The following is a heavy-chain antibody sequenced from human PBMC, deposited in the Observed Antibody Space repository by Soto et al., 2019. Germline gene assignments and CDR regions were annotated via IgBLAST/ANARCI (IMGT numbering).Heavy chain of an antibody. V-gene: IGHV4-34*12. Sequence: SETLSLTCAVYGGTFSAYYWSWVRQPPGKGLEWIGEIIHSESTKYNPPLKSRVTISVDTSKNQFSLKLSSVTAADTAVYYCARQRPTDGRWEFANYYGMDVWGQGTPVTVSS. J-gene: IGHJ6*02. CDR3: ARQRPTDGRWEFANYYGMDV. CDR2: IIHSEST. CDR1: GGTFSAYY. D-gene: IGHD1-26*01.